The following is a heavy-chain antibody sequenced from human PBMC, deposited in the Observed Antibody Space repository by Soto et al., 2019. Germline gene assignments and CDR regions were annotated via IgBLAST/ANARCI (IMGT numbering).Heavy chain of an antibody. Sequence: QVQLVQSEGEMKKPGASVTVSCKASGYNFTNYGISWVRQAPGQGLQWMGWISGYNGNTHDAHKFQGRVTLTTDTSTATAYIELRSLRSDDTAVYYCARDIVEGTPAIPLPFYPYDGMDVWGQGTTVTVSS. CDR3: ARDIVEGTPAIPLPFYPYDGMDV. CDR1: GYNFTNYG. D-gene: IGHD2-2*02. J-gene: IGHJ6*02. V-gene: IGHV1-18*04. CDR2: ISGYNGNT.